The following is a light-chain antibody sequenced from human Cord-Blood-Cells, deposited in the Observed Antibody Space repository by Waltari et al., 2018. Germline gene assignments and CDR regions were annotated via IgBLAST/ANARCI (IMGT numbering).Light chain of an antibody. CDR2: AAA. V-gene: IGKV1-39*01. J-gene: IGKJ4*01. CDR3: QQLYSTPLP. Sequence: DIQMTQFPSSLSAYVEDRLTIPCRASESISSYLSWHQQKPGKAPKLLSYAAARLQSGLPSRFSVSGSGTDFTLTISSLQPEDFATYYCQQLYSTPLPFGGVTKVEIK. CDR1: ESISSY.